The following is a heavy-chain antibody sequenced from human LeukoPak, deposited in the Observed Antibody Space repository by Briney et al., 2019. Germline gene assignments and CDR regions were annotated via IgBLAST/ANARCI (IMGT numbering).Heavy chain of an antibody. Sequence: SQTLSLTCTVSGGSMSSGNYYWSWIRQPAGKGLEWIGHMSTSGTTKYNPSLKSRVMISMDTSKEQLSLKLRSVTAADTAVYYCATSSTSLGAFDIWGQGTMVTVSS. J-gene: IGHJ3*02. V-gene: IGHV4-61*09. CDR3: ATSSTSLGAFDI. CDR2: MSTSGTT. D-gene: IGHD2-2*01. CDR1: GGSMSSGNYY.